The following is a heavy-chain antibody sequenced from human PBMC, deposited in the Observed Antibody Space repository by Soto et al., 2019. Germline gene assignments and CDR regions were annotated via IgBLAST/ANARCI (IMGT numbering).Heavy chain of an antibody. CDR3: AKDLGDSGFDRNWFDP. D-gene: IGHD5-12*01. V-gene: IGHV3-23*01. J-gene: IGHJ5*02. CDR1: GFTFRSYA. CDR2: ISGIGGST. Sequence: GGSLRLSCAASGFTFRSYAMSWVRQAPGKGLEWVSDISGIGGSTYYADSVKGGLTISRDNSKKTLYLQMKSPGTADRAVYFCAKDLGDSGFDRNWFDPWGQGTLVTVSS.